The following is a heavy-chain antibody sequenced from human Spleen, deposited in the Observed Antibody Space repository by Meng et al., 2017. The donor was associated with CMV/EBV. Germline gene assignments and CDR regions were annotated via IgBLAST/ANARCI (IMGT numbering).Heavy chain of an antibody. D-gene: IGHD5-24*01. J-gene: IGHJ4*02. CDR2: INPNSGGT. V-gene: IGHV1-2*02. CDR1: GYTFTGYY. Sequence: ASVKVSCKASGYTFTGYYMHWVRQAPGQGLEWMGWINPNSGGTNYAQKFQGRVTMTRDTSISTAYMELSRLRSDDTAVYFCARDENGYNGQDFWGQGTLVTVSS. CDR3: ARDENGYNGQDF.